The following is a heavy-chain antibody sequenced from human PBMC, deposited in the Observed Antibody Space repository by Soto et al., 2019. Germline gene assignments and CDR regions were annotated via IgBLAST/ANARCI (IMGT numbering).Heavy chain of an antibody. CDR2: IYPDDSDI. CDR3: ARHLLGVTTPYFDY. Sequence: PGESLKISCKGSGYSFTSYWIGWVRQMPDKGLEWMGFIYPDDSDIRYSPSFQGQVTISADKSISTAYLQWSSLKASDTSMYYCARHLLGVTTPYFDYWGQGTLVTVSS. D-gene: IGHD4-17*01. CDR1: GYSFTSYW. V-gene: IGHV5-51*01. J-gene: IGHJ4*02.